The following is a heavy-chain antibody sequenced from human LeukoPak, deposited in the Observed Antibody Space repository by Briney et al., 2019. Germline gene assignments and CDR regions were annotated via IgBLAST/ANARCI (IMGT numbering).Heavy chain of an antibody. J-gene: IGHJ4*02. CDR2: INPNSGGT. V-gene: IGHV1-2*02. Sequence: GASVKVSCKASGYTFTGYYMHWVRQAPGQGLEWMGWINPNSGGTNYAQKFQGRVAMTRDTSISTAYMELSRLRSDDTAVYYCARDSQSGSPIDYWGQGTLVTVSS. D-gene: IGHD1-26*01. CDR3: ARDSQSGSPIDY. CDR1: GYTFTGYY.